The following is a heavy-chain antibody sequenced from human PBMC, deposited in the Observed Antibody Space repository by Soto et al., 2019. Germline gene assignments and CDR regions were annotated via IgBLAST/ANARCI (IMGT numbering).Heavy chain of an antibody. J-gene: IGHJ4*02. CDR2: ISHDGSNK. CDR3: ERAARGYSGYDTPYYFDY. CDR1: GFTFSSYA. D-gene: IGHD5-12*01. Sequence: QVQLVESGGGVVQPGRSLRLSCAASGFTFSSYAMHWVRQAPGKGLEWVAVISHDGSNKYYADSVKGRFTISRDNSKNKMYRQMNSLRAEETAVYYCERAARGYSGYDTPYYFDYWGQGTLVTVSS. V-gene: IGHV3-30-3*01.